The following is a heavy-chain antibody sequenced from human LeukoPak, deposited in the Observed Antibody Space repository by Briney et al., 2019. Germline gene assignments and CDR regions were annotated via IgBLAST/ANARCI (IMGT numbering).Heavy chain of an antibody. V-gene: IGHV4-34*01. CDR3: ARGPAHYGSGSPPFDY. Sequence: SETLSLTCAVYGGSFSGYYWSWIRQPPGKGLEWIGEINHSGSTNYNPSLKSRVTISVDTSENQFSLKLSSVTAADTAVYYCARGPAHYGSGSPPFDYWGQGTLVTVSS. CDR1: GGSFSGYY. CDR2: INHSGST. J-gene: IGHJ4*02. D-gene: IGHD3-10*01.